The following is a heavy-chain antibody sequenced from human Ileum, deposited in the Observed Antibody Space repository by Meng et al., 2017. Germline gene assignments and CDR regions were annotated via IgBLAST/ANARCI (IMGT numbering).Heavy chain of an antibody. CDR2: INPNSGGT. D-gene: IGHD3-22*01. CDR1: GYNVTGYS. Sequence: QVQRGQSGAEGKKPGASVKVAGKAAGYNVTGYSMHWVRQAPGQGLEWMGRINPNSGGTNYAQKFQGRVTMTRDTSISTAYMELSRLRSDDTAVYYCARDLGGYYDSSGYYAGYYFDYWGQGTLVTVSS. J-gene: IGHJ4*02. CDR3: ARDLGGYYDSSGYYAGYYFDY. V-gene: IGHV1-2*06.